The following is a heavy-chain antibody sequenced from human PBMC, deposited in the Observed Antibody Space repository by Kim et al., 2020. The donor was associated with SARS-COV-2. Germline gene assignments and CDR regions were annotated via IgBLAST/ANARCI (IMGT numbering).Heavy chain of an antibody. J-gene: IGHJ4*02. Sequence: SETLSLTCAVYGGSFSGYYWSWIRQPPGKGLEWMGEINHSGSTNYNPSLKSRVTILVDTSKNQFSLTLSYVTAADTAVYYCARGLKQLVPVDYWGQGTLVTVSS. CDR1: GGSFSGYY. CDR2: INHSGST. V-gene: IGHV4-34*01. CDR3: ARGLKQLVPVDY. D-gene: IGHD6-13*01.